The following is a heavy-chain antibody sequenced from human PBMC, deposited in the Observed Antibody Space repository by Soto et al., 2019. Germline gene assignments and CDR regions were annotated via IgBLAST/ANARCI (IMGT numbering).Heavy chain of an antibody. CDR3: TRDQEAPDYYDSSGYYSGIDY. V-gene: IGHV3-49*03. D-gene: IGHD3-22*01. CDR1: GFTFGDYA. CDR2: IRSKAYGGTT. J-gene: IGHJ4*02. Sequence: GGSLRLSCTASGFTFGDYAMSWFRQAPGKGLEWVGFIRSKAYGGTTEYAASVKGRFTISRDDSKSIAYLQMNSLKTEDTAVYYCTRDQEAPDYYDSSGYYSGIDYWGQGT.